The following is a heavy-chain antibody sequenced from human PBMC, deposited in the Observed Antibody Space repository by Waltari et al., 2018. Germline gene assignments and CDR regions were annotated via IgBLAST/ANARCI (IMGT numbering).Heavy chain of an antibody. D-gene: IGHD3-10*01. J-gene: IGHJ6*02. CDR2: IGSSSSFM. CDR1: GFKLSAYA. V-gene: IGHV3-21*02. Sequence: EVQLVESGGGLVKPGGSLRLSCVASGFKLSAYAMNWVRQAPGKGLEWVSSIGSSSSFMDYADSVRGRFTVSRDNAKNTLYLQMDTLRAEDTAVYYCARLAPRTYRSPVPGRHYYYGMDVWGQGTTVTVSS. CDR3: ARLAPRTYRSPVPGRHYYYGMDV.